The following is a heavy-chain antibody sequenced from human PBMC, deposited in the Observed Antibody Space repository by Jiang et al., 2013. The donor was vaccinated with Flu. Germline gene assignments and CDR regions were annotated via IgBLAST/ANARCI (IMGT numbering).Heavy chain of an antibody. CDR3: ARDNAGLRSDDVFDI. V-gene: IGHV1-46*03. CDR1: GYTFTTYY. J-gene: IGHJ3*02. Sequence: GAEVKKPGASVKVSCKASGYTFTTYYMHWVRQAPGQGLELMGMINPSGGSTTYAQKFQGRITMTRDTSTNTIYMELSSLRSEDTAMYYCARDNAGLRSDDVFDIWGQGTMVTVSS. D-gene: IGHD2-15*01. CDR2: INPSGGST.